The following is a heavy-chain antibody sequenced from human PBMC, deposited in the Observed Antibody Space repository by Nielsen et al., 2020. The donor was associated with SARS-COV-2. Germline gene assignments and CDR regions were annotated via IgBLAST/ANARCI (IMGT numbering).Heavy chain of an antibody. V-gene: IGHV1-2*06. CDR1: GYTFTGYY. D-gene: IGHD3-3*01. J-gene: IGHJ5*02. CDR3: AKVGPMNYDFWSAYFPGAFHWFDP. CDR2: INPNNGGT. Sequence: ASVKVSCKASGYTFTGYYIHWVRQAPGQGLEWMGRINPNNGGTDSAQKFQGRVTMTTDTSISTASMEPNSLRSDDTAVYYCAKVGPMNYDFWSAYFPGAFHWFDPWGQGTLVTVSS.